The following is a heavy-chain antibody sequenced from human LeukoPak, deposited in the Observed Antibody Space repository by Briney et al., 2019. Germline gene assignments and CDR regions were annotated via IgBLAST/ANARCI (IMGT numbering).Heavy chain of an antibody. Sequence: PGGSLRLSCAASGFTFSSYSMNWVRQAPGKGLEWVSSISSSSSYIYYADSVKGRFTISRDNAKNSLYLQMSSLRAEDTAVYYCARDFGVRVYWFDPWGQGTLVTVSS. CDR3: ARDFGVRVYWFDP. D-gene: IGHD3-16*01. J-gene: IGHJ5*02. CDR1: GFTFSSYS. V-gene: IGHV3-21*01. CDR2: ISSSSSYI.